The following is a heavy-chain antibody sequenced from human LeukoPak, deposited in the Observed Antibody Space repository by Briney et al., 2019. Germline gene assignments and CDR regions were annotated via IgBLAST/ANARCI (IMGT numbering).Heavy chain of an antibody. CDR3: ARDSRDYGDTGY. V-gene: IGHV1-18*01. Sequence: ASVKVSCKASGYTFTSYGISWVRQAPGQGLGWMGWISAYNGNTNYAQKLQGRVTMTTDTSTSTAYMELRSLRSDDTAVYYCARDSRDYGDTGYWGQGTLVTVSS. J-gene: IGHJ4*02. CDR2: ISAYNGNT. CDR1: GYTFTSYG. D-gene: IGHD4-17*01.